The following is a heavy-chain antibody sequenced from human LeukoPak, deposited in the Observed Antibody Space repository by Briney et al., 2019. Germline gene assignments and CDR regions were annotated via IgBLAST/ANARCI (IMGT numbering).Heavy chain of an antibody. CDR1: GFTFSSCW. CDR3: ASTRYYYDSSGYLDY. V-gene: IGHV3-7*05. CDR2: IKQDGGEI. D-gene: IGHD3-22*01. J-gene: IGHJ4*02. Sequence: GGSLRLSCAASGFTFSSCWMSWLRQAPGKGLEWVANIKQDGGEIYYVDSVKGRFTISRDNAKNSLYLQMNSLRAEDTAVYYCASTRYYYDSSGYLDYWGQGTLVTVSS.